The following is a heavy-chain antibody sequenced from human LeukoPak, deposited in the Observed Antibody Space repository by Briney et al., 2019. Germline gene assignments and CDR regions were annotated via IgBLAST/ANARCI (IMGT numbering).Heavy chain of an antibody. V-gene: IGHV1-46*01. Sequence: ASVTVSCKTSGYRFTGYYMHWVRQAPGQGLEWMGLIDPSAGGTSYAQKFQGRVSMTRDMSTRTVYMELSSLRSEDTAVYYCARATPSFGRNIEKYFDYWGQGTLVTVSS. J-gene: IGHJ4*02. D-gene: IGHD1-26*01. CDR1: GYRFTGYY. CDR2: IDPSAGGT. CDR3: ARATPSFGRNIEKYFDY.